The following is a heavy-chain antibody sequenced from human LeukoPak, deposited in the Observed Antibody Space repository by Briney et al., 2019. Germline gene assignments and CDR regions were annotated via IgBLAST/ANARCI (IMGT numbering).Heavy chain of an antibody. V-gene: IGHV5-51*01. D-gene: IGHD4-23*01. CDR2: IYPGDSDT. CDR3: ARLREYGGNGKYYFDY. Sequence: PGESLKISCKGSGYSFTSYWIGWVRQLPGKGLEWMGIIYPGDSDTRYSPSFQGQVTISADKSISTAYLQWSSLKASDTAMYYCARLREYGGNGKYYFDYWGQGTLVTVSS. J-gene: IGHJ4*02. CDR1: GYSFTSYW.